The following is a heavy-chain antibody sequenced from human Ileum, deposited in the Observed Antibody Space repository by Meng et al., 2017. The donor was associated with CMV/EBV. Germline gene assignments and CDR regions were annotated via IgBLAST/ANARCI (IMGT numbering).Heavy chain of an antibody. J-gene: IGHJ4*02. CDR1: GFSFSNAW. V-gene: IGHV3-15*01. Sequence: GESLKISCAASGFSFSNAWMSWVRQAPGKGLEWVGRIKSERDGGTTDYAAPVKGRFTISRDDSKNTLYLQINSRETEDTAVYYCTKGGPFGSYFDYWGQGTLVTVSS. CDR2: IKSERDGGTT. D-gene: IGHD1-26*01. CDR3: TKGGPFGSYFDY.